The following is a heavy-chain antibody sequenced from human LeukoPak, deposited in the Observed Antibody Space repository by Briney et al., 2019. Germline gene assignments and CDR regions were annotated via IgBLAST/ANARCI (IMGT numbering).Heavy chain of an antibody. CDR1: GGSISSYY. V-gene: IGHV4-59*05. CDR3: VSRGGSYGFVDY. J-gene: IGHJ4*02. Sequence: SETLSLTCTVSGGSISSYYWSWIRQPPGKGLEWIGSIYYSGSTYYNPSLKSRVTISVDTSKNQFSLKLSSVTAADTAVYYCVSRGGSYGFVDYWGQGTLVTVSS. D-gene: IGHD1-26*01. CDR2: IYYSGST.